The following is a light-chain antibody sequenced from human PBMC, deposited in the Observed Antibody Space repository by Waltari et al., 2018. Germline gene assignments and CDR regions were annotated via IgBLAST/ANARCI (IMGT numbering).Light chain of an antibody. CDR1: SSDVGGYNY. CDR2: EVS. J-gene: IGLJ2*01. V-gene: IGLV2-8*01. Sequence: QSALTQPPSASGPPGQAVTISCTGTSSDVGGYNYSSWYQQHPGKAPKLMIYEVSKRPSWVPDRFSGSKSGNTASLTVSGLQAEDEADYYCSSYAGSNSVVFGGGTKLTVL. CDR3: SSYAGSNSVV.